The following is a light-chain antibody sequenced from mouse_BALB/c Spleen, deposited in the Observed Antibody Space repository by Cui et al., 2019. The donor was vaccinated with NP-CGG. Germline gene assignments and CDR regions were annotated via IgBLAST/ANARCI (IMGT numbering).Light chain of an antibody. Sequence: QAVVSQDTGLRTSPGETVTLTCRSSTGAVTTSNYANWVQEKPDHLFTGLIGGTNNRAPGVPARFSGSLIGDKAALTITGAQTEDEAIYFCALWYSNHWVFGGGTKLTVL. V-gene: IGLV1*01. CDR1: TGAVTTSNY. CDR2: GTN. J-gene: IGLJ1*01. CDR3: ALWYSNHWV.